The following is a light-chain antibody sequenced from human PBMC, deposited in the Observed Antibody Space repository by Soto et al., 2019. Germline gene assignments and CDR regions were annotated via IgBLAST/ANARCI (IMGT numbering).Light chain of an antibody. V-gene: IGKV3-15*01. Sequence: EIVMTQSRATLSVSPGSRPTLSCRASQSVSSNLAWYQQKPLQAPRLLXYGASTRATGIPARFSGSGSATEFTLTISSLQSEDFAVYCCQQYNNWPPITFGQGTRLEIK. CDR2: GAS. CDR3: QQYNNWPPIT. J-gene: IGKJ5*01. CDR1: QSVSSN.